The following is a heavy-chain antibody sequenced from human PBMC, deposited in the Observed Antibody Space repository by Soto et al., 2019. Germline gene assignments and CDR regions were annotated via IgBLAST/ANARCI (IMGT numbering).Heavy chain of an antibody. CDR2: ISYDGSNK. D-gene: IGHD6-13*01. CDR3: ASSNSSSRYPLAY. Sequence: GGSLRLCCAASGFTFSSYAMHWVRQAPGKGLEWVAVISYDGSNKYYADSVKGRFTISRDNSKNTLYLQMNSLRAEDTAVYYCASSNSSSRYPLAYWGQGTLVTVSS. V-gene: IGHV3-30-3*01. CDR1: GFTFSSYA. J-gene: IGHJ4*02.